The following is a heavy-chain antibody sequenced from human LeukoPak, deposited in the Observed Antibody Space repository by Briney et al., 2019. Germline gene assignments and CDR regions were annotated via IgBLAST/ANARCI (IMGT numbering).Heavy chain of an antibody. J-gene: IGHJ5*02. CDR3: ARRSDYDFSSGFDP. D-gene: IGHD3-3*01. Sequence: PSETLSLTCTVSGGSISSYYWSWIRQPPGKGLEWIGYIYYSGSTNYNPSLKSRVTISVDTSKNQFSLKLSSVTAADTAVYYCARRSDYDFSSGFDPWGQGTLVTVSS. CDR2: IYYSGST. V-gene: IGHV4-59*08. CDR1: GGSISSYY.